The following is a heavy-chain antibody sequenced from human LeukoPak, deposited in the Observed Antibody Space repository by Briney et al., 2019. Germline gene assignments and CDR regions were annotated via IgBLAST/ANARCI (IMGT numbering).Heavy chain of an antibody. CDR1: GFTFSRYW. V-gene: IGHV3-7*04. CDR3: ARAVDDDPIDY. CDR2: INEDGSEK. Sequence: GGSLRLSCVASGFTFSRYWMNWVRQAPGKGLEWVANINEDGSEKHFVDSVKDRFTISRDNAKNSLYLQMNSLRFEDTAVYYCARAVDDDPIDYWGQGTLVTVSS. D-gene: IGHD4-23*01. J-gene: IGHJ4*02.